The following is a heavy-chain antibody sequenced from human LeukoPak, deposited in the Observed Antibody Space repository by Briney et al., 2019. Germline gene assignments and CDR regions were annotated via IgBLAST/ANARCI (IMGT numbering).Heavy chain of an antibody. V-gene: IGHV3-7*01. CDR3: ARDPAIFGVVPPYYYYMDV. CDR2: IKQDGSEK. Sequence: GGSLRLSCAASGFTFSSYWMSWVRQAPGKGLEGVANIKQDGSEKYYVDSVKGRFTISRDNAKNSLYLQMNSLRAEDSAVYYCARDPAIFGVVPPYYYYMDVWGKGTTVTVSS. CDR1: GFTFSSYW. J-gene: IGHJ6*03. D-gene: IGHD3-3*01.